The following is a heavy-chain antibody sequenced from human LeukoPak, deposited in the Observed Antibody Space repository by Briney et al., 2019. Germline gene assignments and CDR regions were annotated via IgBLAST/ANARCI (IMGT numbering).Heavy chain of an antibody. D-gene: IGHD6-19*01. J-gene: IGHJ5*02. V-gene: IGHV1-69*05. CDR3: AKAEGWQWPRSYWFDP. Sequence: GASVKVSCKASGGTFSSYAISRVRQAPGQGLEWMGGIIPIFGTANYAQKFQGRVTITTDESTSTAYMELSSLRAEDTAVYYCAKAEGWQWPRSYWFDPWGQGTLVTVSS. CDR2: IIPIFGTA. CDR1: GGTFSSYA.